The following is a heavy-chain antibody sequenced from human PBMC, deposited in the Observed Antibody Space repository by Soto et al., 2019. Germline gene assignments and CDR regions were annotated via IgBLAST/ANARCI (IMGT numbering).Heavy chain of an antibody. CDR2: ISYDGSNA. Sequence: QVLLVESGGGVVQPGRSLRLSCAASGFSFNNYGMHWVRQAPGKGLEWVAVISYDGSNAYYADFVKGRFTAARDNSKNTLYLQMNSLRTEDTAVYFCAKAWLRTTNNWFDPWGQGTLVTVSS. D-gene: IGHD5-12*01. CDR3: AKAWLRTTNNWFDP. J-gene: IGHJ5*02. V-gene: IGHV3-30*18. CDR1: GFSFNNYG.